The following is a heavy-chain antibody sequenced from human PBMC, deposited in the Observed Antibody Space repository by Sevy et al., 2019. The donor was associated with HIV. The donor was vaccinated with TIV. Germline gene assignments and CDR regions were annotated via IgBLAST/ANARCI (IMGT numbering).Heavy chain of an antibody. V-gene: IGHV3-7*01. CDR3: ARVDSSGYYPAFDI. D-gene: IGHD3-22*01. J-gene: IGHJ3*02. Sequence: GGSLRLSCAASGFTFSSYWMSWVRRAPEKGLEWVANVKQDGSEKYYVDSVKGRFTISRDNAKNSLYLQMNSLRAEDTAVYYCARVDSSGYYPAFDIWGQGTMVTVS. CDR2: VKQDGSEK. CDR1: GFTFSSYW.